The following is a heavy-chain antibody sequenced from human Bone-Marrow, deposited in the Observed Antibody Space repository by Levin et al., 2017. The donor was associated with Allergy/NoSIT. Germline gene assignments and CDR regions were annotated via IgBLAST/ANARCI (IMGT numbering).Heavy chain of an antibody. D-gene: IGHD3-9*01. Sequence: SETLSLTCTVSGGSISSGDHYWSWIRQPPGTGLEWIGYIYYSGTTNYNPSLTSRVTMSIDTSRNQFSLRLTSVTAADTAVYYCARVVDYDVLANYYSPYYFDFWGQGTLVTVSS. CDR1: GGSISSGDHY. CDR2: IYYSGTT. CDR3: ARVVDYDVLANYYSPYYFDF. J-gene: IGHJ4*02. V-gene: IGHV4-30-4*01.